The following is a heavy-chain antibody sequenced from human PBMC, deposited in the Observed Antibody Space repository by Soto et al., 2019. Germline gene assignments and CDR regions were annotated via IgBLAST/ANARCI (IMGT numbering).Heavy chain of an antibody. CDR3: ARDRRGNYYYGMDV. J-gene: IGHJ6*02. CDR2: IIPIFGTA. CDR1: GGTFSSYA. V-gene: IGHV1-69*06. Sequence: QVQLVQSGAEVKKPGSSVKVSCKASGGTFSSYAISWVRQAPGQGLEWMGGIIPIFGTANYAQKFQGRVTITADKSTNTAYMELSSLRYEDTGVYYCARDRRGNYYYGMDVWGQGTTVTVSS. D-gene: IGHD3-16*01.